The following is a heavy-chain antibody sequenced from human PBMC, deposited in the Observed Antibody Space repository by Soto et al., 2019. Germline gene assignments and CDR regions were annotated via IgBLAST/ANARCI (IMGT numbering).Heavy chain of an antibody. J-gene: IGHJ4*02. D-gene: IGHD3-9*01. CDR3: AREDILGVRSFDY. CDR1: GFRFSGYT. CDR2: ISSGSKTI. Sequence: GSLRLSCAASGFRFSGYTLDWVRQAPGKGLEWVSYISSGSKTIYYAESVKGRFTVSRDNARNSQYLQMNSLRDEDTAVYYCAREDILGVRSFDYWGQGTLVTVSS. V-gene: IGHV3-48*02.